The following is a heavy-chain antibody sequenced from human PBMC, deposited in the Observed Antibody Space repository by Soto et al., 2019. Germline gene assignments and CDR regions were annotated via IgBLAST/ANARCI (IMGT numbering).Heavy chain of an antibody. Sequence: QVQLVQSGAEVKKPGASVNVSCKASGYTFITYYIHWVRQAPGQGLEWMGWINPKSGGTKYAQKFQGRVSMTGDTSISTVYLELSRLRSDDTAVFYCAMTKIVNEMEYWGQGTLVTVSS. J-gene: IGHJ4*02. CDR3: AMTKIVNEMEY. D-gene: IGHD3-16*02. CDR2: INPKSGGT. V-gene: IGHV1-2*02. CDR1: GYTFITYY.